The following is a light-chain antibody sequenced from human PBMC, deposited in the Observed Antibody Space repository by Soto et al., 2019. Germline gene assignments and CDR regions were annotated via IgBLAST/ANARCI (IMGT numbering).Light chain of an antibody. J-gene: IGKJ2*01. V-gene: IGKV1-5*01. Sequence: DIQMTQSPSTLSASVGDRVTITCRASQSISSWLAWYQQKPGKAPKLLIYDASSLESGVPSRFRGSGSGKEFTLTISSLQPDDFATYYCQQYNSYSLYTFGQGTKLEIK. CDR1: QSISSW. CDR3: QQYNSYSLYT. CDR2: DAS.